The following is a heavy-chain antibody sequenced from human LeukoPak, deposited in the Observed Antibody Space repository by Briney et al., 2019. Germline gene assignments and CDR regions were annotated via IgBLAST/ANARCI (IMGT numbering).Heavy chain of an antibody. Sequence: PSETLSLTCAVYGGSFSGYYWSWIRQPPGKGLEWIGEINHSGSTNYNPSLKSRVTISVDTSKIQFSLKLSSVTAADTAVYYCARRRAIYGSGSYHLGYWGQGTLVTVSS. CDR1: GGSFSGYY. V-gene: IGHV4-34*01. CDR2: INHSGST. CDR3: ARRRAIYGSGSYHLGY. D-gene: IGHD3-10*01. J-gene: IGHJ4*02.